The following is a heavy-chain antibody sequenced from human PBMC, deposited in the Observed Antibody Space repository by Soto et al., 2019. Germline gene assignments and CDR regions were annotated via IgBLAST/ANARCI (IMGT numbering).Heavy chain of an antibody. J-gene: IGHJ4*02. Sequence: QLQLQESGPGLVKPSETLSLTCTVSGGSISSSSYYWGWIRQPPGKGLEWIGSISYSGSTYYNPSLKSRVTISVDTSKNQFSLKLSSVTAADTAVYYCARLRIAVAGTDYWGQGTLVTVSS. CDR3: ARLRIAVAGTDY. CDR2: ISYSGST. CDR1: GGSISSSSYY. D-gene: IGHD6-19*01. V-gene: IGHV4-39*01.